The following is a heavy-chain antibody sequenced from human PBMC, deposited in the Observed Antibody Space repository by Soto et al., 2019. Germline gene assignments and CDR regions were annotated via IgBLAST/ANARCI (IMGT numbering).Heavy chain of an antibody. CDR1: GFTFSSFT. D-gene: IGHD3-10*01. CDR3: ARDLSGVGMESQ. Sequence: QVQLVESGGGVVQPGRSLRLSCAGSGFTFSSFTMHWVRQAPGEGLDWVAVISGDERDKRYAGSVQGRFTISRDNSKSTLYLQMNNVRTEDTAIYYCARDLSGVGMESQWGQGTLVTVSS. J-gene: IGHJ4*02. V-gene: IGHV3-30*04. CDR2: ISGDERDK.